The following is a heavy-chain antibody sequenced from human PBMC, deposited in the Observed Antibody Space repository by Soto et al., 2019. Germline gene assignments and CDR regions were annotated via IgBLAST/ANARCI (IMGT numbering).Heavy chain of an antibody. CDR3: ARVTDRPWRTTVGKVNWFVP. CDR2: IYHSGST. J-gene: IGHJ5*02. Sequence: SETLSLTCPVSSGSIISSNWWSWVRQPPRKGLEWIGEIYHSGSTNYNPSLKSRVTISVDKSKYQFSQKLSSVTAADTAVYYCARVTDRPWRTTVGKVNWFVPWGQGTLVTVSS. V-gene: IGHV4-4*02. D-gene: IGHD4-17*01. CDR1: SGSIISSNW.